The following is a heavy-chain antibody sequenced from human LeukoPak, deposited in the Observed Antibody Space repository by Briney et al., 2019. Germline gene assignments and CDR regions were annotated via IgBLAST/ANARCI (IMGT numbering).Heavy chain of an antibody. D-gene: IGHD5-18*01. CDR2: IYYTGNT. CDR1: GGSISRDY. J-gene: IGHJ5*02. Sequence: TSETLSLTCTVSGGSISRDYWLWIRQPPGKGLEWIAYIYYTGNTNYSPSLKRRVTVSVDTSKNQFSLNLRSVTAADTAVYFCARGSGYSSGYLNWFDPGGQGTLVSVSS. CDR3: ARGSGYSSGYLNWFDP. V-gene: IGHV4-59*01.